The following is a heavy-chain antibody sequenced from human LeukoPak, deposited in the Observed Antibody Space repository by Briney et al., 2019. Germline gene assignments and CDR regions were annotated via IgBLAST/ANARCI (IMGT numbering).Heavy chain of an antibody. D-gene: IGHD1-26*01. CDR3: AKVGGSYWAHWYFDL. J-gene: IGHJ2*01. CDR2: ISGSGGST. CDR1: GFTFSNAW. V-gene: IGHV3-23*01. Sequence: GGSLRLSCAASGFTFSNAWMTWVRQAPGKGLEWVSAISGSGGSTYYADSVKGRFTISRDNSKNTVYLQMNSLRAEDTAVYYCAKVGGSYWAHWYFDLWGRGTLVTVSS.